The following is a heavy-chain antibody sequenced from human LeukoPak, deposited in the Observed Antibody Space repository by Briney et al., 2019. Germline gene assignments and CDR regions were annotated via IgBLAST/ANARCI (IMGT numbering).Heavy chain of an antibody. D-gene: IGHD6-19*01. CDR2: ICNSGGT. CDR3: AKTGRPNNSGWYRWFDP. Sequence: SETLSLTCTVSGGSISSYYWGWIRQPPGKGLEWIGCICNSGGTNYNPSLKSRVTISVDTSKNQFSLNLSSVTAADTAVYYCAKTGRPNNSGWYRWFDPWGQGTLVTVSS. CDR1: GGSISSYY. V-gene: IGHV4-4*09. J-gene: IGHJ5*02.